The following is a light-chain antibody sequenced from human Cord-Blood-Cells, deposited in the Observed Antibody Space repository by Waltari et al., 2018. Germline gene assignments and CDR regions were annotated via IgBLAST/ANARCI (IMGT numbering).Light chain of an antibody. CDR2: EGS. V-gene: IGLV2-23*01. J-gene: IGLJ3*02. Sequence: QSALTQPASVSGSPGQSITITCTGTSSDVGSYNLVSWYQQHPGKAPKLMMYEGSKRPAGVLNRFSGSKSGNTASLTISGRQAEDEADYYCCSYAGSSTVFGGGTKLTVL. CDR3: CSYAGSSTV. CDR1: SSDVGSYNL.